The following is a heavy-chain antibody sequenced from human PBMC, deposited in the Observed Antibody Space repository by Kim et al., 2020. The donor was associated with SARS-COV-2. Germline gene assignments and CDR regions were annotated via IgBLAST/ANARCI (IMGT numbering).Heavy chain of an antibody. D-gene: IGHD3-16*01. V-gene: IGHV1-18*04. CDR2: ISTYNGKT. CDR1: GYSFSAYS. CDR3: ARIHTYNWFDS. Sequence: AXVKVSCKTSGYSFSAYSLTWVRQAPGQGLXWMGWISTYNGKTDYAPQLQGRVTMTIDSSTSTAYMELRSLTFDDTAMYYXARIHTYNWFDSWGQGT. J-gene: IGHJ5*01.